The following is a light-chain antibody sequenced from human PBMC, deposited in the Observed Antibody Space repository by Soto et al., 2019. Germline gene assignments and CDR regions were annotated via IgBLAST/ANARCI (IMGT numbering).Light chain of an antibody. CDR3: HKSHTAPRT. CDR2: GAS. Sequence: DIQMTQSPSSLSASVGDRVTITCQANQDISYYLAWYQQKQGKFPKLLSYGASTLQSGVPSRFSGSGFGTDFTLTISSLQPEDIATYYCHKSHTAPRTLGQGTKVEIK. V-gene: IGKV1-27*01. CDR1: QDISYY. J-gene: IGKJ1*01.